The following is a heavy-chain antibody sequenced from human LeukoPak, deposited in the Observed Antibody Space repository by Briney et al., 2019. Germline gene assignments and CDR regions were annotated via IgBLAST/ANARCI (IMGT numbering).Heavy chain of an antibody. D-gene: IGHD3-10*01. CDR3: ARLHFSGSGSYYRYMDV. J-gene: IGHJ6*03. CDR2: IYPGDSDT. CDR1: GYSFTSYW. V-gene: IGHV5-51*01. Sequence: GESLKISCKGSGYSFTSYWIGWVRQLPGKGLEWMGIIYPGDSDTRYSPSFQGQVTISADKSISTAYLQWSSLKASDTAMYYCARLHFSGSGSYYRYMDVWGKGTTVTISS.